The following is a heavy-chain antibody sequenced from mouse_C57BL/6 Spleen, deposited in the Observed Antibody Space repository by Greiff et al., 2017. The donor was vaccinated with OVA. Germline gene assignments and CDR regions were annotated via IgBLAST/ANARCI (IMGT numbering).Heavy chain of an antibody. J-gene: IGHJ4*01. V-gene: IGHV5-17*01. CDR1: GFTFSDYG. Sequence: EVKVVESGGGLVKPGGSLKLSCAASGFTFSDYGMHWVRQAPEKGLEWVAYISSGSSTIYYADTVKGRFTISRDNAKNTLFLQMTCLRSEDTAMYYCASYDGPYYAMDYWGQGTSVTVSS. CDR2: ISSGSSTI. D-gene: IGHD2-3*01. CDR3: ASYDGPYYAMDY.